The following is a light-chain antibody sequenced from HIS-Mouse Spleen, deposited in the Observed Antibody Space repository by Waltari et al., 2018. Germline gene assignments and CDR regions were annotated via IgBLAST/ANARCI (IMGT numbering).Light chain of an antibody. CDR3: CSYAGSSTNWV. V-gene: IGLV2-23*01. CDR1: SRDVGSYNL. Sequence: QSALTQPASVSGSPGQSITISCTGTSRDVGSYNLLSWYQQHPGKAPKLMIYEGSKRPSGVSNRFSGSKSGNTASLTISGLQAEDEADYYCCSYAGSSTNWVFGGGTKLTVL. CDR2: EGS. J-gene: IGLJ3*02.